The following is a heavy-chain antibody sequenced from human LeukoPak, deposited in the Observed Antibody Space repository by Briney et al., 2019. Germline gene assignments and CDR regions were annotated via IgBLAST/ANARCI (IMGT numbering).Heavy chain of an antibody. Sequence: PGRSLRLSCAASGFTFSSYAMHWVRQAPGKGLEWVAVISYDGSNKYYADSVKGRFTISRDNAKNTLYLQMNSLRAEDTAVYYCARGYCSGGSCYSYYYYYMDVWGKGTTVTVSS. V-gene: IGHV3-30*07. CDR3: ARGYCSGGSCYSYYYYYMDV. D-gene: IGHD2-15*01. CDR2: ISYDGSNK. CDR1: GFTFSSYA. J-gene: IGHJ6*03.